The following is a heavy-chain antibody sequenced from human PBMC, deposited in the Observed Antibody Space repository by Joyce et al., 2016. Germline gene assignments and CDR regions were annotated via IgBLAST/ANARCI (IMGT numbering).Heavy chain of an antibody. CDR3: ATDRLASYYYYYIDV. J-gene: IGHJ6*03. CDR1: GGTFISYT. V-gene: IGHV1-69*08. Sequence: QVQLEQSGAEVKKPGSSVRVSCKASGGTFISYTITWVRQAPGQGLEWMGRNSPSLGTTYYAQKFQGRVTINADKSTSTAYMELSSLTYEDTAVYYCATDRLASYYYYYIDVWGKGTTVTVSS. CDR2: NSPSLGTT.